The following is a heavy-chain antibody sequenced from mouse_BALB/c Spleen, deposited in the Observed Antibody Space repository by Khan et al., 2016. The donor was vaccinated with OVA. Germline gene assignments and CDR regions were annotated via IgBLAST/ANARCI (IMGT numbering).Heavy chain of an antibody. V-gene: IGHV5-6*01. CDR3: TRLAYYYDSEGFAY. D-gene: IGHD1-1*01. J-gene: IGHJ3*01. CDR1: GFTFSTYG. Sequence: EVELVESGGDLAKPGGSLKLSCAVSGFTFSTYGMSWVRQTPDKRLEWVATVSTGGSYTYYPDSVKGRFTISRDNAKNTLYLQRSGLKSEDTAMFYCTRLAYYYDSEGFAYWGQGTLVTVSA. CDR2: VSTGGSYT.